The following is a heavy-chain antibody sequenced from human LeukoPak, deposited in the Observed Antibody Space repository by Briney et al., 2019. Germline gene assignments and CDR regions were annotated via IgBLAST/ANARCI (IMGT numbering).Heavy chain of an antibody. Sequence: SVKVSCKASGGTFSSYAISWVRQAPGQGLEWMGRIIPILGIANYAQKFQGRVTITADKSTSTAYMELSSLRSEDTAGYYCARGKGEWLLSYYFDYWGQGTLVTVSS. CDR2: IIPILGIA. J-gene: IGHJ4*02. CDR3: ARGKGEWLLSYYFDY. D-gene: IGHD3-3*01. CDR1: GGTFSSYA. V-gene: IGHV1-69*04.